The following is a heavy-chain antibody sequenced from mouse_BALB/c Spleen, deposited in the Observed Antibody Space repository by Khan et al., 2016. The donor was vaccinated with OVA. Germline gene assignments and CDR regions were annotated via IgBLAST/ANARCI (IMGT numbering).Heavy chain of an antibody. J-gene: IGHJ4*01. D-gene: IGHD2-10*01. CDR3: ARQPYYHYNIMDY. CDR1: GFSLTNYG. Sequence: VQLVESGPGLVAPSQSLSITCTISGFSLTNYGVHWVRQPPGKGLEWLVVIWSDGSTTYNSALKSRLTISKDNSKRQVFLKMNSLQTDDTGMYFCARQPYYHYNIMDYWGQGTSGTGSS. CDR2: IWSDGST. V-gene: IGHV2-6-1*01.